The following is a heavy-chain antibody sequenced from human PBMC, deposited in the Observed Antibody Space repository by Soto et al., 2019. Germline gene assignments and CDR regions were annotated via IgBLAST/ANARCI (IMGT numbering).Heavy chain of an antibody. CDR3: ARDPSLIDPLYDNVWGSYCYTAYFDY. CDR2: ISYDGSNK. D-gene: IGHD3-16*02. J-gene: IGHJ4*02. CDR1: GFTFSSYD. V-gene: IGHV3-30-3*01. Sequence: GGSLRLSCAASGFTFSSYDMHWVRQAPGKGLEWVAVISYDGSNKYYADSVKGRFTISRDNSKNTLYLQMNSLRAEDTAVYYCARDPSLIDPLYDNVWGSYCYTAYFDYWGQGTLVTVSS.